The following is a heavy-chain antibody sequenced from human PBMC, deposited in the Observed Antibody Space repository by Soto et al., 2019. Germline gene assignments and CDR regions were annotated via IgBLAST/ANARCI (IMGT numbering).Heavy chain of an antibody. D-gene: IGHD4-17*01. V-gene: IGHV3-30*18. J-gene: IGHJ4*02. Sequence: GGSLRLSCAASGFTFSSYGMHWVRQAPGKGLEWVAVISYDGSNKYYADSVKGRFTISRDNSKNTLYLQMNSLRAEDTAVYYCAKRTVTPYYFDYWGQGTLVTVSS. CDR2: ISYDGSNK. CDR3: AKRTVTPYYFDY. CDR1: GFTFSSYG.